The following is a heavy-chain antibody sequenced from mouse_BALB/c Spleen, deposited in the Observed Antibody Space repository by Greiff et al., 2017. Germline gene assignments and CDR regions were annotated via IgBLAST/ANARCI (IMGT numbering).Heavy chain of an antibody. V-gene: IGHV1S29*02. J-gene: IGHJ2*01. CDR1: GYTFTDYN. CDR3: ARGTVVATRKFYFDY. Sequence: VQLKESGPELVKPGASVKISCKASGYTFTDYNMHWVKQSHGKSLEWIGYIYPYNGGTGYNQKFKSKATLTVDNSSSTAYMELRSLTSEDSAVYYCARGTVVATRKFYFDYWGQGTTLTVSS. CDR2: IYPYNGGT. D-gene: IGHD1-1*01.